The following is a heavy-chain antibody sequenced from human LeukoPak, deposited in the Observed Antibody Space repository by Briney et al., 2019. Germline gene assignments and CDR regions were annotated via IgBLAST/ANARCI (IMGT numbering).Heavy chain of an antibody. CDR2: IIPIVGTA. Sequence: EASVKVSCTASGGTLNSYAMSWVRQAPGQGLEWVGGIIPIVGTANYAQKLQSRVTITADESTSTACMELSSVRAEDTAVYNCARDPVQYLVFEEGFDYWGQRTLVTVSS. CDR1: GGTLNSYA. D-gene: IGHD2-21*02. V-gene: IGHV1-69*01. J-gene: IGHJ4*02. CDR3: ARDPVQYLVFEEGFDY.